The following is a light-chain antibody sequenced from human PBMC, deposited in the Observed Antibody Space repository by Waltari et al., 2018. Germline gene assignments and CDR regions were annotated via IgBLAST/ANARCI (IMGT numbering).Light chain of an antibody. Sequence: QSVLTQPPSVSGAPGQRVTISCTAPRSNIGAGYEIHWYHQFPGTAPKLLIYGNNYRPSGVPDRFSGSKSGTSGSLAITGLQAEDEADYYCQCYDTTLDGWVFGGGTRLTVL. CDR2: GNN. V-gene: IGLV1-40*01. J-gene: IGLJ3*02. CDR3: QCYDTTLDGWV. CDR1: RSNIGAGYE.